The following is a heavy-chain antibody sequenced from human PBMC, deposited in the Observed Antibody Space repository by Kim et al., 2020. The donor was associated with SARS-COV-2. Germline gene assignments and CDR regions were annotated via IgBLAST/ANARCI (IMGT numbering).Heavy chain of an antibody. CDR1: GFTFSSYS. Sequence: GGSLRLSCAASGFTFSSYSMNWVRQAPGKGLEWVSSISSSSSYIYYADSVKGRFTISRDNAKNSLYLQMNSLRAEDTAVYYCASGPYYDFWSGYHVGAFFDYWGQGTLVTVSS. J-gene: IGHJ4*02. V-gene: IGHV3-21*01. CDR3: ASGPYYDFWSGYHVGAFFDY. D-gene: IGHD3-3*01. CDR2: ISSSSSYI.